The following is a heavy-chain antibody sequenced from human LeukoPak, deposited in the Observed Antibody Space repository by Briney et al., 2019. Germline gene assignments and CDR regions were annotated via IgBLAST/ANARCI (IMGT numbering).Heavy chain of an antibody. CDR2: IKQDGSEK. Sequence: GGSLRLSCAASGFTFSSYCMSWVRQAPGKGLEWVANIKQDGSEKYYVDSVKGRFTLSRDNAKNSLSLQMNSLRAEDAAVYYCARTPMTTVTFFFDYWGQGTLVTVSS. CDR3: ARTPMTTVTFFFDY. CDR1: GFTFSSYC. V-gene: IGHV3-7*01. D-gene: IGHD4-17*01. J-gene: IGHJ4*02.